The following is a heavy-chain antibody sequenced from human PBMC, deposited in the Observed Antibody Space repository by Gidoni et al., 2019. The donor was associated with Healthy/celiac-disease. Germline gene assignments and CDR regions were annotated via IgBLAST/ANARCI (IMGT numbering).Heavy chain of an antibody. Sequence: QLVESGGGLVQPGGSLRLSCAASGFTVSSNYMSWVRQAPGKGLEWVSVIYSGGRTYYADSVKGRFTISRDNSKNTLYLQMNSLRAEDTAVYYCARRTDSLFDYWGQGTLVTVSS. D-gene: IGHD2-21*02. J-gene: IGHJ4*02. CDR1: GFTVSSNY. CDR3: ARRTDSLFDY. V-gene: IGHV3-66*01. CDR2: IYSGGRT.